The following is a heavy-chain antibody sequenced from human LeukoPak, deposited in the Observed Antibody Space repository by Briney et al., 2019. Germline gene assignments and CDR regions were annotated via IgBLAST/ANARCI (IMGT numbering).Heavy chain of an antibody. Sequence: SGPTLVKPTQTLTLTCSFSGFSLSASGEGVGWIRQPPGKAVEWLALIYWDDDKRYSPSLKTRLSIIKDTSKNQVVLTMTNMEPVDSGTYYCAHRLLKYRVTTPGAPWLDPLGQGTQVTVSS. D-gene: IGHD4/OR15-4a*01. J-gene: IGHJ5*02. CDR3: AHRLLKYRVTTPGAPWLDP. CDR2: IYWDDDK. CDR1: GFSLSASGEG. V-gene: IGHV2-5*02.